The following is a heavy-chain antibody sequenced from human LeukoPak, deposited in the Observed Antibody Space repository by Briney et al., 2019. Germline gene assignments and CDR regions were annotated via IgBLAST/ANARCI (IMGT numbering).Heavy chain of an antibody. CDR2: IYYSGST. CDR3: ARRYYDILTGYYRFDY. J-gene: IGHJ4*02. V-gene: IGHV4-59*08. D-gene: IGHD3-9*01. Sequence: PSETLSLTCTVSGGSISSYYWSWIRQPPGKGLEWIGYIYYSGSTNYNPSLKSRVTISVDTSKNQFSLKLSSVTAADTAVYYCARRYYDILTGYYRFDYWGQGTLVAVSS. CDR1: GGSISSYY.